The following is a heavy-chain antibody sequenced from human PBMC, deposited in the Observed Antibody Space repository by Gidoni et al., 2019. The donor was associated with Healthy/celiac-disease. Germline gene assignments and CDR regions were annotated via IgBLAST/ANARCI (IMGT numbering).Heavy chain of an antibody. CDR1: GFTFSSYA. V-gene: IGHV3-23*01. Sequence: EVQLLEPGGGLVQPGGSLRLSCAASGFTFSSYAMSWVRQAPGKGLEWVSAISGSGGSTYYADSVKGRFTISRDNSKNTLYLQMNSLRAEDTAVYYCAKRFGGWYWYFDLWGRGTLVTVSS. CDR3: AKRFGGWYWYFDL. CDR2: ISGSGGST. J-gene: IGHJ2*01. D-gene: IGHD6-19*01.